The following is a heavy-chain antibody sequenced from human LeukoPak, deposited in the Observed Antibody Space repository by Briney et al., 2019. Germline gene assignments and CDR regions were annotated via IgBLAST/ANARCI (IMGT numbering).Heavy chain of an antibody. CDR1: GGSISSYY. CDR2: IYYSGST. Sequence: SETLSLTCTVSGGSISSYYWSWIPQPPGKGLEWIGYIYYSGSTNYNPSLKSRVTISVDTSKNQFSLKLSSVTAADTAVYYCARLPYCSGGSCRDYWGQGTLVTVSS. J-gene: IGHJ4*02. CDR3: ARLPYCSGGSCRDY. D-gene: IGHD2-15*01. V-gene: IGHV4-59*08.